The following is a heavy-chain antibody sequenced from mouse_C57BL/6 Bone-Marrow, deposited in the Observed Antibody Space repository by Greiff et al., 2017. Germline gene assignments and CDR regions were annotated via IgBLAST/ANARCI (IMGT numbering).Heavy chain of an antibody. J-gene: IGHJ3*01. CDR3: ARDYCGSSPPFAY. D-gene: IGHD1-1*01. V-gene: IGHV5-17*01. Sequence: EVQGVESGGGLVKPGGSLKLSCAASGFTFSDYGMHWVRQAPEKGLEWVAYISSGSSTIYYADTVKGRFTISRDNANNTLFLQMTSLKSEDTAMYYCARDYCGSSPPFAYWGQGTLVTVSA. CDR2: ISSGSSTI. CDR1: GFTFSDYG.